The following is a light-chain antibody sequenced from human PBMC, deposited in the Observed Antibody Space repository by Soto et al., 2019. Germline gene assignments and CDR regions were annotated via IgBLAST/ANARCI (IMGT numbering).Light chain of an antibody. V-gene: IGLV2-14*01. CDR3: ISYTVSRSYV. J-gene: IGLJ1*01. CDR1: SSDIGTYDH. CDR2: SVS. Sequence: QSVLTQPASVSGCPGQSITMSCSGTSSDIGTYDHVAWFQQFPGKTPKLVIYSVSDRPSGVSYRFSGSKSGNTASLTISGLQADDEADYYCISYTVSRSYVFGTGTKVTVL.